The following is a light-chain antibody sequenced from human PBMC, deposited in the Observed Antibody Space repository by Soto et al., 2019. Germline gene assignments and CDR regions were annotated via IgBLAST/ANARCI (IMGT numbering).Light chain of an antibody. CDR2: KAS. Sequence: IQMTQSPSTLSGSVGDRVTITCRASQTISSWLAWYQQKPGKAPKLLIYKASTLKSGVPSRFSGSGSGTEFTLTISSLQPDDFATYYCQHYNSYSEAFAQGTKVDI. V-gene: IGKV1-5*03. J-gene: IGKJ1*01. CDR1: QTISSW. CDR3: QHYNSYSEA.